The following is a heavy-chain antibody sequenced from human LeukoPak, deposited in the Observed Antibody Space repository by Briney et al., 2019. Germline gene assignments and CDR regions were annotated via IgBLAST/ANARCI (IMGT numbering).Heavy chain of an antibody. V-gene: IGHV4-34*01. Sequence: SETLSLTCAVYGGSFSGYYWSWIRQPPGKGQEWIGEINHSGSTNYNPSLKSRVTISVDTSKNQFSLKLSSVTAADTAVYYCARGYSGSYFDYWGQGTLVTVSS. CDR3: ARGYSGSYFDY. CDR2: INHSGST. D-gene: IGHD1-26*01. J-gene: IGHJ4*02. CDR1: GGSFSGYY.